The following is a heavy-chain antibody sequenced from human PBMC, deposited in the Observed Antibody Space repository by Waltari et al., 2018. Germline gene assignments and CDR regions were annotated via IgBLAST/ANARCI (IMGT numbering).Heavy chain of an antibody. J-gene: IGHJ4*02. V-gene: IGHV4-39*07. CDR1: GGPISTSSYY. D-gene: IGHD3-22*01. Sequence: QLQLQESGPGLVKPSETLSLTCTVSGGPISTSSYYWGWIRQPPGKGLEWIGSIYYSGSTYYNPSLKSRVTISVDTSKNQFSLKLSSVTAADTAVYYCASDSSGYYPIGYWGQGTLVTVSS. CDR2: IYYSGST. CDR3: ASDSSGYYPIGY.